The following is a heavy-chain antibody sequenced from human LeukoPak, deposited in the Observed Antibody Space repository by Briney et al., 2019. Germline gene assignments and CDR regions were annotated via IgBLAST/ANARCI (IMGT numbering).Heavy chain of an antibody. CDR1: GGSISSYY. J-gene: IGHJ4*02. CDR2: IHTSGST. V-gene: IGHV4-4*07. Sequence: KTSGTLSLTRIVSGGSISSYYWSWIRQPAGKGLEWIGQIHTSGSTNYNPSLKSRVAMSVDTSKNQFSLELSSVTAADTAVYYCAGRAQTTGWSFDYWGQGALVTVSS. D-gene: IGHD6-19*01. CDR3: AGRAQTTGWSFDY.